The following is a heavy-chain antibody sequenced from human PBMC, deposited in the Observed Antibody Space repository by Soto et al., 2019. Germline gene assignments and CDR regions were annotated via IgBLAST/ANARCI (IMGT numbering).Heavy chain of an antibody. D-gene: IGHD3-3*01. CDR3: AVGGDYDFWSGPKGYFDC. J-gene: IGHJ4*02. Sequence: GGSLRLSCAASGFTFGTYVMSWVRQAPGKGLEWVSAISGSGASTYYAGSVKGRFTISRDNSKNTLYLQMNSLRAEDTAVYYCAVGGDYDFWSGPKGYFDCWGQGTLVTVSS. V-gene: IGHV3-23*01. CDR1: GFTFGTYV. CDR2: ISGSGAST.